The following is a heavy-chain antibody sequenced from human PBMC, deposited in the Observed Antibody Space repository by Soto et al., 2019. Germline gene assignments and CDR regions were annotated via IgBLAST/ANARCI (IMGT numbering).Heavy chain of an antibody. V-gene: IGHV4-39*01. CDR2: IYYSGST. D-gene: IGHD6-19*01. CDR1: GGSISSSSYY. CDR3: ARYIAVAGNDYFDY. Sequence: QLQLQESGPGLVKPSETLSLTCTVSGGSISSSSYYWGWIRQPPGKGLEWIGSIYYSGSTYYNPSLKSRVTISVDTSKNQFSLKLSSVTAADTAVYYCARYIAVAGNDYFDYWGQGTLVTVSS. J-gene: IGHJ4*02.